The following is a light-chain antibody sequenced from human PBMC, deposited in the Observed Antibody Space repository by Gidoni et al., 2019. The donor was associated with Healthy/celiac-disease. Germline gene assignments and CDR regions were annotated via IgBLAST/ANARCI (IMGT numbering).Light chain of an antibody. V-gene: IGKV1-33*01. CDR3: QQYDNLALT. CDR2: YAS. J-gene: IGKJ4*01. Sequence: DIQMTQSPSSLSASVGDRVTITCQSSQDISNYLNWYQQKPGKAPKLLIYYASNLETGVPSRFSGSGSGTDFTFTISSLQPEDMAIYYCQQYDNLALTFGGGTKVEIK. CDR1: QDISNY.